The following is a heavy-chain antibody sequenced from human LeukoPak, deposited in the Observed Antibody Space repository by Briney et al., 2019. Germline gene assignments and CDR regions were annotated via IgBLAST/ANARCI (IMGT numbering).Heavy chain of an antibody. CDR2: ISTSSTYI. CDR1: GFTLSTYS. J-gene: IGHJ5*02. CDR3: VSLSGSYYSAYNWFDP. Sequence: GGSLRLSCAASGFTLSTYSMNWVRQAPGKGLEWVSSISTSSTYIHYADSVKGRFTISRDNARHSLFLQMNSLRAEDTAVYYCVSLSGSYYSAYNWFDPWGQGTLVTVSS. D-gene: IGHD1-26*01. V-gene: IGHV3-21*01.